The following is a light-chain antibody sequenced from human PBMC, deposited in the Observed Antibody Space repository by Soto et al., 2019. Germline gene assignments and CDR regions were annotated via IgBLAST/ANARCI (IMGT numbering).Light chain of an antibody. CDR3: QQLNSYLPLT. Sequence: DIQLTQSPSFLAASVGDRVASTCRGSQGISSYLAWYQQKPGKAPKLLIYAASTLQSGVPSRFSGSGSGTEFTLTISSLQPEDFATYYCQQLNSYLPLTFGGGTKVDIK. CDR1: QGISSY. CDR2: AAS. J-gene: IGKJ4*01. V-gene: IGKV1-9*01.